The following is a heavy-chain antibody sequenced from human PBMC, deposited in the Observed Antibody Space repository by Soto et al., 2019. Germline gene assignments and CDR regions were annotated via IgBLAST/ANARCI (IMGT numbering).Heavy chain of an antibody. CDR3: ASGPYTGSHRAFDY. D-gene: IGHD1-26*01. CDR2: IWYDGSKD. Sequence: QVQLVESGGAVVQPGRSLRLSCAVSGFTFSNYGMHWVRQAPGKGLEWVALIWYDGSKDYYAESVKGRFTISRDNSKNTIYLQMNSLRVEDTSVYSCASGPYTGSHRAFDYWGQGTPVTVSS. CDR1: GFTFSNYG. V-gene: IGHV3-33*01. J-gene: IGHJ4*02.